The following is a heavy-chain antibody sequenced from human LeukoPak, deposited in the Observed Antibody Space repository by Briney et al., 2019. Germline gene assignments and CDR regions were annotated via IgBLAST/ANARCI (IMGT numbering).Heavy chain of an antibody. V-gene: IGHV3-30*18. CDR3: TKDDAYSSSWYACDI. D-gene: IGHD6-13*01. J-gene: IGHJ3*02. CDR1: GFTFSDYG. Sequence: GGSLRLSCAASGFTFSDYGMHWVPQAPGKGPEWVAVISYDGNHKYYTDSVKGRFTISRDNSKNTLYLQMSSLRAEDTAVYYCTKDDAYSSSWYACDIWGQGTMVTVSS. CDR2: ISYDGNHK.